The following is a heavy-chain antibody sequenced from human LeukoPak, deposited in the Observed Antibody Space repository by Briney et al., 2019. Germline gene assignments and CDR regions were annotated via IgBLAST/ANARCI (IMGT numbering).Heavy chain of an antibody. J-gene: IGHJ1*01. CDR2: IKQDGSEK. CDR3: ARGDSGWYRKYFQH. Sequence: GGSLRLSCAASGFTFSSYWMSWVRQAPGKGLEWVANIKQDGSEKYYVDSVKGRFTISRDNAKNSLYLQMNSLRVEDTAVYYCARGDSGWYRKYFQHWGQGTLVTVSS. CDR1: GFTFSSYW. V-gene: IGHV3-7*02. D-gene: IGHD6-19*01.